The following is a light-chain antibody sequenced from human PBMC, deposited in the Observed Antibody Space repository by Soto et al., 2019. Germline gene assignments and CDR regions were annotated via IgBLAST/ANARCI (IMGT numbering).Light chain of an antibody. V-gene: IGKV3-11*01. CDR1: QSVSSH. CDR2: DAS. Sequence: EIVVTQSPATLSLSPGERATLSCRASQSVSSHLAWYQQKTGQAPRLLIDDASNRATGIPARFSGSGSGTDFTLTISSLEPEDSAVYYCQQRADWWTFGQGTKVEVK. J-gene: IGKJ1*01. CDR3: QQRADWWT.